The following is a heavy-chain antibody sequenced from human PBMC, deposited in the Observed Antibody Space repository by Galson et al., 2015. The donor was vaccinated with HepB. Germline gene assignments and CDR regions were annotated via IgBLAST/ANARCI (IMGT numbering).Heavy chain of an antibody. Sequence: SLRLSCAASGFTFSGSAMHWVRQASGKGLEWVGRIRSKANSYATAYAASVKGRFTISRDDSKNTAYLQMNSLKTEDTAVYYCTSHIWSGYPYFDYWGQGTPVTVSS. CDR1: GFTFSGSA. CDR2: IRSKANSYAT. J-gene: IGHJ4*02. CDR3: TSHIWSGYPYFDY. D-gene: IGHD3-3*01. V-gene: IGHV3-73*01.